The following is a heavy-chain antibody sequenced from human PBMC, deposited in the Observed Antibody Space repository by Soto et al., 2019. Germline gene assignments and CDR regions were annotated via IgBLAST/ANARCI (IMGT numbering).Heavy chain of an antibody. J-gene: IGHJ4*02. CDR2: IKSKTDGGTT. Sequence: PVGSLRLSCAASGFTFINAWMSWVRQAPGKGLEWVGRIKSKTDGGTTDYAAPVKGRFTISRDDSKNTLYLQMNSLKTEDTVVYYCTTLDDFWSGYYLFDCWGQGTLVTVSS. V-gene: IGHV3-15*01. CDR3: TTLDDFWSGYYLFDC. CDR1: GFTFINAW. D-gene: IGHD3-3*01.